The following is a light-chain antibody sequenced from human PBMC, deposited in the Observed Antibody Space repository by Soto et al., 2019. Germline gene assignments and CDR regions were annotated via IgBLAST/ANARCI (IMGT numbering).Light chain of an antibody. Sequence: EIVLTQSPGTLSLSPGERATLSCRASQSVSSSYLAWYQQKPGQAPRLLIYGASSRATGIPDMFSGSGSGTDFTLTISRLEPEDFAVYYCQQYGSSPQPFGQGTKLEIK. V-gene: IGKV3-20*01. CDR3: QQYGSSPQP. CDR2: GAS. J-gene: IGKJ2*01. CDR1: QSVSSSY.